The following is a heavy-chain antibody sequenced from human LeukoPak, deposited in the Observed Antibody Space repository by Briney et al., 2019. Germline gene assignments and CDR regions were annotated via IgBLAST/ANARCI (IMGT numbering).Heavy chain of an antibody. Sequence: ASVKVSCRASEYTFSVYHIHWVRQAPGQGLEWMAWINPDSGDTNYAQKFQGRVTMTRDTSISTAYMEVSSLRSDDTAVYYCARVPRWAYYYDSSGYYFDYWGQGTLVTVSS. J-gene: IGHJ4*02. V-gene: IGHV1-2*02. CDR2: INPDSGDT. CDR3: ARVPRWAYYYDSSGYYFDY. CDR1: EYTFSVYH. D-gene: IGHD3-22*01.